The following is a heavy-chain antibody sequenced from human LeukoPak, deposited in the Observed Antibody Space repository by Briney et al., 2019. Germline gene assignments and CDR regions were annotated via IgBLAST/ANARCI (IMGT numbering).Heavy chain of an antibody. D-gene: IGHD6-13*01. V-gene: IGHV1-8*02. J-gene: IGHJ3*02. Sequence: ASVKVSCKASGYTFASYDINWVRQATGQGLEWMGWMNPNSGNTGYAQKFQGRVTMTRNTSISTAYMELSSLRSEDTAVYYCARAASSSWYYAFDIWGQGTMVTVSS. CDR2: MNPNSGNT. CDR1: GYTFASYD. CDR3: ARAASSSWYYAFDI.